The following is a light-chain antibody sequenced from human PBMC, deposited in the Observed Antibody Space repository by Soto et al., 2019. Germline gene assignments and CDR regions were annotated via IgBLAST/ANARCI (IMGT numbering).Light chain of an antibody. CDR3: QSYDSSLSGLV. V-gene: IGLV1-40*01. CDR1: SSNIGAGYD. Sequence: QSALTQPPSVSGAPGQRVTISCTGSSSNIGAGYDVHWYQQLPGTAPKLLIYGNSNRPSGVPDRSSGSKSGTSASLAITGLQAEDEADYYCQSYDSSLSGLVFGTGTKLTVL. CDR2: GNS. J-gene: IGLJ1*01.